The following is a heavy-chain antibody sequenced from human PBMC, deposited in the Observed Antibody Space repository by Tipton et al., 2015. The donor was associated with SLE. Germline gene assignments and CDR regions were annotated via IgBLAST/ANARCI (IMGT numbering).Heavy chain of an antibody. J-gene: IGHJ1*01. V-gene: IGHV4-59*01. CDR2: IYYSGST. D-gene: IGHD6-13*01. Sequence: TLSLTCTVSGGSISSYYWSWIRQPPGKGLEWIGYIYYSGSTNYNPSLKSRVTISVDTSKNQFSLKLSSVTAADTAVYYCARDEYSSSWYPPEYFQHWGQGTLVTVSS. CDR3: ARDEYSSSWYPPEYFQH. CDR1: GGSISSYY.